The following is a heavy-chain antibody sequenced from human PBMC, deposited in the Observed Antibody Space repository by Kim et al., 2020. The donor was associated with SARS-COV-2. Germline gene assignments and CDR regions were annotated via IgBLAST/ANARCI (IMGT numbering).Heavy chain of an antibody. CDR3: ARVRYGSGSYYSFDY. CDR2: IYYSGST. D-gene: IGHD3-10*01. CDR1: GGSISSYY. J-gene: IGHJ4*02. Sequence: SETLSLTCTVSGGSISSYYWSWIRQPPGKGLEWIGYIYYSGSTNYNPSLKSRVTISVDTSKNQFSLKLSSVTAADTAVYYCARVRYGSGSYYSFDYWGQGTLVTVSS. V-gene: IGHV4-59*01.